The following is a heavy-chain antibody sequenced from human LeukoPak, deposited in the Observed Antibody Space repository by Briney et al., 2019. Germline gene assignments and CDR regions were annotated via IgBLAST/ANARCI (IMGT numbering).Heavy chain of an antibody. CDR3: ARLRTTVFDY. D-gene: IGHD4-17*01. CDR2: IYYSGSTYSGST. V-gene: IGHV4-39*01. Sequence: SETLSLTCTVSGGSISSSSYYWGWIRQPPGKGLEWIGSIYYSGSTYSGSTYYNPSLKSRVTMSADTSTNQFSLKLNSVTAADTAVYYCARLRTTVFDYWGQGTLVTVSS. J-gene: IGHJ4*02. CDR1: GGSISSSSYY.